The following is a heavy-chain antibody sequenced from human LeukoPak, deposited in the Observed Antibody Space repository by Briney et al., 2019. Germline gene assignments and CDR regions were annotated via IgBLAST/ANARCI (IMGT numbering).Heavy chain of an antibody. Sequence: SVTLSLTCAVYGGSFSGYYWSWIPQPPGRGREWIGEINHSGSTKYSPSLKSRVTISVDTSKNQFSLKLSSVTAADTAVYYCARHSRDGYMDFDNWGQGTLVTVSS. D-gene: IGHD5-24*01. J-gene: IGHJ4*02. CDR1: GGSFSGYY. V-gene: IGHV4-34*01. CDR2: INHSGST. CDR3: ARHSRDGYMDFDN.